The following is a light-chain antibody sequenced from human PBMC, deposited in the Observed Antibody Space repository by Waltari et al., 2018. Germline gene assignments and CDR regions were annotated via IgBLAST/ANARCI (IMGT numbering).Light chain of an antibody. J-gene: IGKJ5*01. CDR1: QGISSA. CDR2: VAS. V-gene: IGKV1-13*02. Sequence: AIHLTQSPSSLSASVGDRITITCRAGQGISSALAGYQQKPGESPKFLFYVASSLQSGVPSRFSGSASGTDFTLTITSLQPEDFATYYCQQLHSYPITFGQGTRLEIK. CDR3: QQLHSYPIT.